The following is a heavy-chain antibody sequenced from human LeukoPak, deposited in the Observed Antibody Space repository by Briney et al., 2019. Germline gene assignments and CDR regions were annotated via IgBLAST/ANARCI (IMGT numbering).Heavy chain of an antibody. J-gene: IGHJ4*02. CDR3: ARGRMGCGY. V-gene: IGHV4-59*01. Sequence: PSETLSLTCTVSGVSISSYYWSWIRQPPGKGLEWIGYIYYSGSTNYTPSRKSRVTISVDTSKNQLSLKLSSVTAAATAVYYCARGRMGCGYWGQGTLVTVSS. D-gene: IGHD2-21*01. CDR2: IYYSGST. CDR1: GVSISSYY.